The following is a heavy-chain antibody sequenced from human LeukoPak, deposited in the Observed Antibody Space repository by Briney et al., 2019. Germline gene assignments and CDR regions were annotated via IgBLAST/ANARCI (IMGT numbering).Heavy chain of an antibody. CDR2: IYTSGST. J-gene: IGHJ6*03. V-gene: IGHV4-61*02. Sequence: SETLSLTCTVSGGSISSGSYYWSWIRQPAGKGLEWIGRIYTSGSTNYNPSLKSRVTISVDTSKNQFSLKLSSVTAADTAVYYCARETDSSGYYGYYYYYMDVWGKGTTVTVSS. CDR3: ARETDSSGYYGYYYYYMDV. CDR1: GGSISSGSYY. D-gene: IGHD3-22*01.